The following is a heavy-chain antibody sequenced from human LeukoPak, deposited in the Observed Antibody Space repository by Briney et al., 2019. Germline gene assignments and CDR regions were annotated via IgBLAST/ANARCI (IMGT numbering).Heavy chain of an antibody. V-gene: IGHV3-43*01. CDR3: AKEGGRMFSDS. CDR1: GFTFRAYT. D-gene: IGHD1-26*01. CDR2: FSGNGKTT. Sequence: GGSLRLSCAASGFTFRAYTMHWFGQAPGKGLEWVSLFSGNGKTTYYADSVKGRFTISRDNSKNSLYLQMNSLESDDTALYYCAKEGGRMFSDSWGQGTLVTVSS. J-gene: IGHJ5*01.